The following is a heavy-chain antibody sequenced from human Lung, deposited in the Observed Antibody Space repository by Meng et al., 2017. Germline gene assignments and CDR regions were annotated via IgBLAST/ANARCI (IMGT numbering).Heavy chain of an antibody. CDR1: GGSVSSGRYH. D-gene: IGHD3-22*01. CDR3: VGTIGYYYAMAY. CDR2: IYYSGST. Sequence: QVQLQESGPGLVKPSQTLYDTCPVSGGSVSSGRYHWSWIRQYPGKGLEWIGYIYYSGSTYYNPSLRTRVTISLDTSKNQFSLKLSSVTAADTAVYYCVGTIGYYYAMAYWGQGTLVTVSS. J-gene: IGHJ4*02. V-gene: IGHV4-31*03.